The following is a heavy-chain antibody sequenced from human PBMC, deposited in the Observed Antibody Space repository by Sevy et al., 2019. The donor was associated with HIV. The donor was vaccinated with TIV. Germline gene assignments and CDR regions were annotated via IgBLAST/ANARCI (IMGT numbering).Heavy chain of an antibody. Sequence: GGSLRLSCVGSGFTFSNYGMTWVRQAPGKGLEWVSSISVTSARTYYADSVRGRFTVSRDNSENTLYLQINSLRAEDTAVNYCAKDPNDYCHSFDIWGQGTLVTVSS. D-gene: IGHD1-1*01. CDR2: ISVTSART. CDR1: GFTFSNYG. CDR3: AKDPNDYCHSFDI. V-gene: IGHV3-23*01. J-gene: IGHJ3*02.